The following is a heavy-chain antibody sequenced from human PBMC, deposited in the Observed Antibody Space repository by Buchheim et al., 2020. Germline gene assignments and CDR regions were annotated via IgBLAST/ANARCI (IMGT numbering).Heavy chain of an antibody. CDR1: GFTFSSYG. D-gene: IGHD2-21*02. V-gene: IGHV3-33*08. Sequence: QVQLVESGGGVVQPGRSLRLSCAASGFTFSSYGMHWVRQAPGKGLEWVAVIWYDGSNKYYADSVKGRFTISRDNSKNTLFLQMSSLTAEDTAAYYCAREGPFCGGDCYHDYWGQGTL. J-gene: IGHJ4*02. CDR2: IWYDGSNK. CDR3: AREGPFCGGDCYHDY.